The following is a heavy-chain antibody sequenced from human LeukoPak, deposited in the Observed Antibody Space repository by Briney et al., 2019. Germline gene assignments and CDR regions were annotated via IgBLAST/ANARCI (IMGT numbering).Heavy chain of an antibody. CDR3: ARDGGLQLPLGWFDP. J-gene: IGHJ5*02. CDR2: IYHSGNT. CDR1: GYSINTGSF. Sequence: SETLSLTYTVSGYSINTGSFWGWIRQPPGKGLEWIGSIYHSGNTYYNPSLKSRVTISIDTSKNQFSLKLSSVTAADTAVYYCARDGGLQLPLGWFDPWGQGTLVIVSS. V-gene: IGHV4-38-2*02. D-gene: IGHD1-7*01.